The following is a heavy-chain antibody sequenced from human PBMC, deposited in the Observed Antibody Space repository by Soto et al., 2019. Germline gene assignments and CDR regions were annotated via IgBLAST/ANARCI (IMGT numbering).Heavy chain of an antibody. CDR3: ATFMDYDYAMDV. V-gene: IGHV6-1*01. CDR2: TYYRSKWYN. Sequence: SQTLSLTCAISGDSVSSNSAAWNWIRQSPSRGLEWLGRTYYRSKWYNEYAVSVKSRISITPDTSKNQFSLHLNSVTPEDTAVYYCATFMDYDYAMDVWGQGTTVTVSS. CDR1: GDSVSSNSAA. J-gene: IGHJ6*02.